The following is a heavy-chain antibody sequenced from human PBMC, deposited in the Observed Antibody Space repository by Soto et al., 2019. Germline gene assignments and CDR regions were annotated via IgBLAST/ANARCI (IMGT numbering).Heavy chain of an antibody. D-gene: IGHD3-10*01. Sequence: ASVKVSCKASGYTFTSYGISWVRQAPGQGLEWMGWISAYNGNTNYAQKLQGRVTMTTDTSTSTAYMELRSLRSDDTAVYYCARDRVWCGNTTTNWFDPGGRGTLVTVSS. J-gene: IGHJ5*02. CDR1: GYTFTSYG. CDR3: ARDRVWCGNTTTNWFDP. CDR2: ISAYNGNT. V-gene: IGHV1-18*01.